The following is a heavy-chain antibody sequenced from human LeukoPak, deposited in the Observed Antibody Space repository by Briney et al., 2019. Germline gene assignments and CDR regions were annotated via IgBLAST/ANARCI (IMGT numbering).Heavy chain of an antibody. CDR2: IYSGGST. J-gene: IGHJ6*02. CDR3: ARGPCGGDCYYHYYGMDV. CDR1: GFTVSSNY. D-gene: IGHD2-21*02. V-gene: IGHV3-53*01. Sequence: GGSLRLSCAASGFTVSSNYMSWVRQAPGKGLEWVSVIYSGGSTYYADSVKGRFTISRDNSKNTLYLQMNSLRAEDTAVYYCARGPCGGDCYYHYYGMDVWGQGTTVTVSS.